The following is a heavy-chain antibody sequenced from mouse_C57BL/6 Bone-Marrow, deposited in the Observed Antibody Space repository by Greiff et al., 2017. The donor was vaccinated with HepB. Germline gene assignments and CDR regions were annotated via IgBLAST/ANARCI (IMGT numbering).Heavy chain of an antibody. Sequence: QVQLQQPGAELVKPGASVKLSCKASGYTFTSYWMQWVKQRPGQGLEWIGEIDPSDSNTNYNQKFKGKATLTVDTSSSTAYMQLSSLTSEDSAVYYCARDVYYGSSDDAMDYWGQGTSVTVSS. CDR1: GYTFTSYW. CDR3: ARDVYYGSSDDAMDY. D-gene: IGHD1-1*01. J-gene: IGHJ4*01. CDR2: IDPSDSNT. V-gene: IGHV1-50*01.